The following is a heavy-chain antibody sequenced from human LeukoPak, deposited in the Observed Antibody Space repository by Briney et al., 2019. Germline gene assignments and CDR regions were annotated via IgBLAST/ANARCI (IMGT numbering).Heavy chain of an antibody. CDR2: IYYSAST. J-gene: IGHJ3*02. V-gene: IGHV4-59*01. Sequence: PSQTLSLTCTVSGGSISSYYWSWIRQPPGKGLEWIGYIYYSASTNYNPSLKSRVTISVDTSKNQFSLKLSSVTAADTAVYYCARAKKSAFDIWGQGTMVTVSS. CDR1: GGSISSYY. CDR3: ARAKKSAFDI.